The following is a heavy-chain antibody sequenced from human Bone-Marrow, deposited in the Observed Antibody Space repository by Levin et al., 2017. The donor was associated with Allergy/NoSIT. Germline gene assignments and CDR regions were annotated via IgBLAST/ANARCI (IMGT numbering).Heavy chain of an antibody. CDR3: ARGMRNYDPNLDP. D-gene: IGHD3-22*01. J-gene: IGHJ5*02. CDR1: GFTFSSYW. Sequence: GESLKISCAASGFTFSSYWMHWVRQAPGKGLVWVSRINSDGSSTSYADSVKGRFTISRDNAKNTLYLQMNSLRAEDTAVYYCARGMRNYDPNLDPWGQGTLVTVSS. V-gene: IGHV3-74*01. CDR2: INSDGSST.